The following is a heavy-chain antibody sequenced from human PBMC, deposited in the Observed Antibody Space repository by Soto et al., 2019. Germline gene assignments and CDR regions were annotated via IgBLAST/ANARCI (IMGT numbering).Heavy chain of an antibody. Sequence: QVQLVQSGAEVKKPGASVKVSCKASGYTFTSYGISWARQAPGQGLEWMGWISAYNGHRTNAQNLQGRVTMTTYTSTSTAYMELRGLRSDDTAVYYCGRVYVTTVTTGGDYWGRGTLVTVSS. V-gene: IGHV1-18*01. CDR3: GRVYVTTVTTGGDY. CDR2: ISAYNGHR. CDR1: GYTFTSYG. J-gene: IGHJ4*02. D-gene: IGHD4-17*01.